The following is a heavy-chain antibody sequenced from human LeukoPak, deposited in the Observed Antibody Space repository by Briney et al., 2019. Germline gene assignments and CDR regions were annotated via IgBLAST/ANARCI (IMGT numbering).Heavy chain of an antibody. Sequence: ASVKVSCKASGYTFSDHYMHWVRQAPGQGLEWMGWTNPNSDGTKYAEKFQGRVTMTWDTSISTAYMEVSRLRYDDTAVYYCARTMAGVWGSYDYWGQGTLVSVSS. CDR2: TNPNSDGT. CDR3: ARTMAGVWGSYDY. V-gene: IGHV1-2*02. J-gene: IGHJ4*02. D-gene: IGHD3-16*01. CDR1: GYTFSDHY.